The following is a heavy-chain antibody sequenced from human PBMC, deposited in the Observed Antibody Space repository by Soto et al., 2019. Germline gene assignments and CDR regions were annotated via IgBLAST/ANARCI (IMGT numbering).Heavy chain of an antibody. J-gene: IGHJ6*02. V-gene: IGHV3-23*01. CDR2: ISGSGGST. D-gene: IGHD2-2*01. CDR3: AKVGCSSTSCYRRWYYYYGMDV. CDR1: GFTFSSYA. Sequence: GGSLILSCAASGFTFSSYAMSCFRQAPGKGLEWVSAISGSGGSTYYADSVKGRFTISRDNSKNTLYLQMNSLRAEDTAVYYCAKVGCSSTSCYRRWYYYYGMDVWGQGTTVTVSS.